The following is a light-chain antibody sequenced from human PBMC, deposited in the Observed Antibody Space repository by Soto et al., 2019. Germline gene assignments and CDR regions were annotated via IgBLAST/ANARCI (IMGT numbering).Light chain of an antibody. V-gene: IGLV2-14*01. Sequence: QSVLTQPASVSGSPGQSITISCTGTSSDVGSYNYVSWYQQHPGKAPKLMIYDVTNRPSGVSNRFSGSKSGNTAPLTISGLQAEDEADYYCSSYTSSSTWVFGGGTKLTVL. J-gene: IGLJ3*02. CDR1: SSDVGSYNY. CDR3: SSYTSSSTWV. CDR2: DVT.